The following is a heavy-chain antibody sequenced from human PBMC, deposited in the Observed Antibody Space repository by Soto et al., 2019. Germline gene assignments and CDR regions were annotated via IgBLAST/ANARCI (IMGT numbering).Heavy chain of an antibody. Sequence: SETLSLTCTVSGGSISSSSYYWGWIRQPPGKGLEWIGSIYYSGSTYYNPSLKSRVTISVDTSKNQYSLKLSSVTAADTAVYYCARQEGYSGYDWCFDYWGQGTLVTVSS. D-gene: IGHD5-12*01. V-gene: IGHV4-39*01. CDR2: IYYSGST. CDR3: ARQEGYSGYDWCFDY. CDR1: GGSISSSSYY. J-gene: IGHJ4*02.